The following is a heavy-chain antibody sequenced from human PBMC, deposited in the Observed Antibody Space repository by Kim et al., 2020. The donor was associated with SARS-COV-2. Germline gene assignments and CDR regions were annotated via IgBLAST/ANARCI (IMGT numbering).Heavy chain of an antibody. J-gene: IGHJ4*02. CDR3: ARDSSSWYY. D-gene: IGHD6-13*01. CDR2: ST. V-gene: IGHV4-59*01. Sequence: STNYTPSLKSRVTISADTSKNQFYLKLSSVTAADTAVYYCARDSSSWYYSGQGTLVTVSS.